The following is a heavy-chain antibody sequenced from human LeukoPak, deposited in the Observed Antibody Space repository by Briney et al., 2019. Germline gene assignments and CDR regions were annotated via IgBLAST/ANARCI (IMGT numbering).Heavy chain of an antibody. CDR3: AKGSVGNADFAC. J-gene: IGHJ4*02. V-gene: IGHV3-23*01. CDR1: GFTFSSFS. CDR2: IIVSGAT. D-gene: IGHD6-25*01. Sequence: GGSLRLSCAASGFTFSSFSMTWVRQAPGKGLEWVSSIIVSGATYYPDSVKGRFTISRDSFRRMLFLQMDSLRVEDTAVYFCAKGSVGNADFACWGEGALVAVSS.